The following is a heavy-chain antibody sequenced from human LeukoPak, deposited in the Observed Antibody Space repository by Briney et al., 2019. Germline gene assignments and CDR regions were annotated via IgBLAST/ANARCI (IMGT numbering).Heavy chain of an antibody. V-gene: IGHV3-21*04. D-gene: IGHD4-11*01. J-gene: IGHJ4*02. CDR2: ISSSSSYI. CDR3: ARELNDYSHYVYY. CDR1: GFTFSSYS. Sequence: GGSLRLSCAASGFTFSSYSMNWVRQAPGKGLEWVSSISSSSSYIYYADSVKGRFTISRDNAKNSLYLQMNSLRAEDTAVYYCARELNDYSHYVYYWGQGTLVTVSS.